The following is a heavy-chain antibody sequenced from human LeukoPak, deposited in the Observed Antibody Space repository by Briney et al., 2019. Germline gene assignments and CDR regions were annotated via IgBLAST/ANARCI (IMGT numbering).Heavy chain of an antibody. CDR2: INPNSGGT. J-gene: IGHJ3*02. CDR3: ARDRSCSSTSCYGHTFDI. CDR1: GYTFTGYY. D-gene: IGHD2-2*01. Sequence: ASVKVSCKASGYTFTGYYMHWVRQAPGQGLEWMGWINPNSGGTNYAQKFQGRVTMTRDTSTSTAYMELSRLRSDDTAVYYCARDRSCSSTSCYGHTFDIWGQGIMVTVSS. V-gene: IGHV1-2*02.